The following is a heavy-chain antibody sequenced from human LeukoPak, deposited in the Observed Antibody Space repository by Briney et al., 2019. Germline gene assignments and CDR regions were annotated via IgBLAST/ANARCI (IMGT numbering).Heavy chain of an antibody. CDR2: VGVSAGGT. V-gene: IGHV3-23*01. CDR1: GFIFSSYD. CDR3: AKNRGSYRLFDY. J-gene: IGHJ4*02. D-gene: IGHD1-26*01. Sequence: GGSLRLCCAASGFIFSSYDMNWVRQAPGKGLEWVSAVGVSAGGTYYADSVKGRFIISRDNSKNILYLQMNSLTAEDTAVYFCAKNRGSYRLFDYWGQGTLVTVSS.